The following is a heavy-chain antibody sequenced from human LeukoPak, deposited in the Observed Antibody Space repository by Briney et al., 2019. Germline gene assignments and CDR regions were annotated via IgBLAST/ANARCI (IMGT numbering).Heavy chain of an antibody. V-gene: IGHV3-11*04. Sequence: GGSLRLSCAASGFTFSDSYMSWIRQSPGKGLEWVSHISGSGQIIYYADSMKGRFTISRDNAKNSLYLQMNSLRAEDTAVYYCARGERLLWFGELLCLDYWGQGTLVTVSS. CDR2: ISGSGQII. J-gene: IGHJ4*02. CDR1: GFTFSDSY. D-gene: IGHD3-10*01. CDR3: ARGERLLWFGELLCLDY.